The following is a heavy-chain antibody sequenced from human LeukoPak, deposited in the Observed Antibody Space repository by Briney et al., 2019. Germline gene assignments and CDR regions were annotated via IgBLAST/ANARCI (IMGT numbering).Heavy chain of an antibody. J-gene: IGHJ4*02. V-gene: IGHV3-74*01. CDR3: AREELVAMVQGVPGNPCIDY. Sequence: GGSLRLSCAASGFTFSSYWMHWVRQAPGKGLVWVSRINSDGSSTSYADSVKGRFTISRDNAKNTLYLQMNSLRAEDTAVYYCAREELVAMVQGVPGNPCIDYWGQGTLVTVSS. CDR1: GFTFSSYW. D-gene: IGHD3-10*01. CDR2: INSDGSST.